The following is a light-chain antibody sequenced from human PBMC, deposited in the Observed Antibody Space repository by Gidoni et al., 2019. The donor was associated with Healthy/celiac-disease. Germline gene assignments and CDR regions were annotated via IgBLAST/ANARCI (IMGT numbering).Light chain of an antibody. Sequence: DIQMTPSPSSLSASVGDRVTITCRASQGISNYLAWYQQKPGKVPKLLIYAASTLQSGVPSRFSDSGSGTDFTLTISSLQPEDVATYYCQKYNSAPRTFGQGTKVEIK. CDR3: QKYNSAPRT. CDR2: AAS. CDR1: QGISNY. J-gene: IGKJ1*01. V-gene: IGKV1-27*01.